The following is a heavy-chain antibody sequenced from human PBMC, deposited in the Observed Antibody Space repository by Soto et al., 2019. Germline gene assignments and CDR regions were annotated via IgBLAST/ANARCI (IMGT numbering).Heavy chain of an antibody. J-gene: IGHJ4*02. D-gene: IGHD3-3*01. CDR2: ISNSGGST. V-gene: IGHV3-23*01. CDR1: GFTFNNYA. CDR3: AKAPTIFGVVTTGPKYYFDY. Sequence: EVQLLESGGGLVQPGGSLRLSCVASGFTFNNYAMSWVRQAPGKGLEWVSGISNSGGSTNHADSVKGRFTISRDNSRNPLYLQMTSRRAEDTAVYYCAKAPTIFGVVTTGPKYYFDYWGQGTLVTVSS.